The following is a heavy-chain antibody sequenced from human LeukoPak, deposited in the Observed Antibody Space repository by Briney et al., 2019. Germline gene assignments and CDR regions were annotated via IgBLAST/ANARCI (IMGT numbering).Heavy chain of an antibody. J-gene: IGHJ4*02. Sequence: SETLSLTCAVYGGSFSRYSWSWIRQPPGKGLEWIGEINHSGSTNYNPSLKGRVAISVDTSKNQFSLKLRSVTAADTAVYYCARVVGKYSSSWYYWGQGTQVTVSS. CDR1: GGSFSRYS. CDR2: INHSGST. CDR3: ARVVGKYSSSWYY. D-gene: IGHD6-13*01. V-gene: IGHV4-34*01.